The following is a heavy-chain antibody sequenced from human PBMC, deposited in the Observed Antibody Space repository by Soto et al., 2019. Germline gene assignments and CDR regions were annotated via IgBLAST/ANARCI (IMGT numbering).Heavy chain of an antibody. J-gene: IGHJ4*02. CDR3: AGDCGGYVVDY. Sequence: QVQLVESGGGVVQPGRSLRLSCAASGFTFSSYGMHWVRQAPGKGLEWVAVIWYDGSNKYYADSVKGRFTISRDNSKNTLYLQMNSLRAEDTAVYYCAGDCGGYVVDYWGQGTLVTVSS. V-gene: IGHV3-33*01. CDR1: GFTFSSYG. CDR2: IWYDGSNK. D-gene: IGHD5-12*01.